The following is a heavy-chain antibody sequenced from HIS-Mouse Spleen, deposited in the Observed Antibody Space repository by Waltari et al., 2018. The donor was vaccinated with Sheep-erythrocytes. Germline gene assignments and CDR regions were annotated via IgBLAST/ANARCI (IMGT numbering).Heavy chain of an antibody. Sequence: EVQLVESGGGLIQPGGSLRLSCAASGFTVSRNYMSWVRQAPGKGLEGVSVIYSGGSTYYADSVKGRFTISRDNSKNTLYLQMNSLRAEDTAVYYCARGHPDYGDYDAFDIWGQGTMVTVSS. CDR1: GFTVSRNY. J-gene: IGHJ3*02. D-gene: IGHD4-17*01. V-gene: IGHV3-53*01. CDR2: IYSGGST. CDR3: ARGHPDYGDYDAFDI.